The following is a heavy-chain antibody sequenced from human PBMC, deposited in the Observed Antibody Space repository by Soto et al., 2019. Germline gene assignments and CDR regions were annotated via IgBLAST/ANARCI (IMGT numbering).Heavy chain of an antibody. CDR1: GYSFTSYW. V-gene: IGHV5-51*01. CDR3: ARQRPPGLTVVPAAIGDWFDP. J-gene: IGHJ5*02. Sequence: GESLKISCKGSGYSFTSYWIGWVRQMPGKGLEWMGIIYPGDSDTRYSPSFRGQVTISADKSISTAYLQWSSLKASDTAMYYCARQRPPGLTVVPAAIGDWFDPWGQGTLVTVSS. CDR2: IYPGDSDT. D-gene: IGHD2-2*01.